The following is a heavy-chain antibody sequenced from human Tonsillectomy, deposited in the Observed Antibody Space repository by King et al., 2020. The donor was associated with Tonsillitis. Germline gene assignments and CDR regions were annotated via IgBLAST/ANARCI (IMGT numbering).Heavy chain of an antibody. CDR3: ARDRGLSLYYYYGMDV. Sequence: VQLVESGGGLIQPGGSLGLSCAASGFTVRSNYMSWVRQAPGKGLEWVSVIVSGCSPYYSDSVQGRFTIPSDNSKNTLYLQINSLRAEDTAVYYCARDRGLSLYYYYGMDVWGEGTTVTVSS. J-gene: IGHJ6*04. V-gene: IGHV3-53*01. CDR1: GFTVRSNY. D-gene: IGHD3-10*01. CDR2: IVSGCSP.